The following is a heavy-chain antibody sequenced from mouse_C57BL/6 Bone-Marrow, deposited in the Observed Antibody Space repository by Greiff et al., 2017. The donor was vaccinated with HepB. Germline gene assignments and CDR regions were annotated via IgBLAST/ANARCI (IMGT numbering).Heavy chain of an antibody. CDR1: GFTFSDYG. Sequence: EVKLQESGGGLVKPGGSLKLSCAASGFTFSDYGMHWVRQAPEKGLEWVAYISSGSSTIYYADTVKGRFTISRDNAKNTLFLQMTSLRSAYTAMYYCARRGHGYFDYWGQGTTLTVSS. CDR3: ARRGHGYFDY. V-gene: IGHV5-17*01. J-gene: IGHJ2*01. D-gene: IGHD3-3*01. CDR2: ISSGSSTI.